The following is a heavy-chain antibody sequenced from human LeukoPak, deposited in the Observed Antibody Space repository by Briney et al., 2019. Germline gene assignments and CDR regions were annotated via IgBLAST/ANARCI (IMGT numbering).Heavy chain of an antibody. D-gene: IGHD3-16*01. CDR3: AKDSGRRHYASEVGGMDV. Sequence: GGSLRLSCAASGFTFSSYAMSWVRQAPGKGLEWVSGISSWGGSTYYADSMKGRFTSSRDNSKHTLYLEMNSLRAEDTAVYYCAKDSGRRHYASEVGGMDVWGQGTTVTVSS. CDR2: ISSWGGST. CDR1: GFTFSSYA. V-gene: IGHV3-23*01. J-gene: IGHJ6*02.